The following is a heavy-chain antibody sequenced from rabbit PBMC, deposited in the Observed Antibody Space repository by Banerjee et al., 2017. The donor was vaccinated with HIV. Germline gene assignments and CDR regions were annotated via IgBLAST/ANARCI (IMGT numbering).Heavy chain of an antibody. CDR1: GFDFISYS. V-gene: IGHV1S7*01. CDR2: IYTGKGST. J-gene: IGHJ6*01. Sequence: LKSTGGGLVEPGGSLTLSCKCSGFDFISYSMSWVRQAPGKGLEWIGAIYTGKGSTDYASWVNGRFTISSDNAQNTVDLQMNSLTAADTATYFCARWYIFYGMDLWGPGTLVTVS. CDR3: ARWYIFYGMDL. D-gene: IGHD1-1*01.